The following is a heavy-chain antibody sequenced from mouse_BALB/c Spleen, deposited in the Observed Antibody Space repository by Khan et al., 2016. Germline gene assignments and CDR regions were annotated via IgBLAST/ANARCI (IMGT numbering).Heavy chain of an antibody. J-gene: IGHJ3*01. V-gene: IGHV4-1*02. Sequence: EVKLLESGGGLVHPGGSLKLSCAASGFDFSRYWMSWVRQAPGKGLEWSGEINPDSYTINYTPSLKDKFIISRDNAKNTLYLQMSKVRSEDTALYYCARAGYYGYLAYWGQGTLVTVSA. CDR1: GFDFSRYW. CDR3: ARAGYYGYLAY. CDR2: INPDSYTI. D-gene: IGHD1-1*01.